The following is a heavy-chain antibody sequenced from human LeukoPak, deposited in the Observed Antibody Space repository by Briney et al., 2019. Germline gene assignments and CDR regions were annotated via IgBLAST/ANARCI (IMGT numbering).Heavy chain of an antibody. Sequence: GGSLRLSCAASGFTFSDYYMSWIRQAPGKGLEWVSAISGSGGSTYYADSVKGRFTISRDNSKDTLTLQMNSLRAEDTAVYYCAKADSYGGNSQLFDFWGQGTLVTVSS. J-gene: IGHJ4*02. CDR1: GFTFSDYY. D-gene: IGHD4-23*01. CDR3: AKADSYGGNSQLFDF. V-gene: IGHV3-23*01. CDR2: ISGSGGST.